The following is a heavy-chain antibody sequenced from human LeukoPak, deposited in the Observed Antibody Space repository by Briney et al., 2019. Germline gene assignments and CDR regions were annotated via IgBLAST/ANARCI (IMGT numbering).Heavy chain of an antibody. D-gene: IGHD3-22*01. V-gene: IGHV3-43*02. CDR1: GLNFDDSA. Sequence: GGSLRLSCVASGLNFDDSAMHWVRQAPGKGLEWVSLISADGGSTFSADSVKGRFSISRDNSKNSLYLQMNSLRSEDTAMYYCARLEVVVVTPGRAAFDIWGQGTMVTVSS. CDR2: ISADGGST. CDR3: ARLEVVVVTPGRAAFDI. J-gene: IGHJ3*02.